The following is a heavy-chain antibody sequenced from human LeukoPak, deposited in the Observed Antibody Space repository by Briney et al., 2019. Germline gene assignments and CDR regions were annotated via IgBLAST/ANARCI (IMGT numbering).Heavy chain of an antibody. D-gene: IGHD6-13*01. Sequence: PSETLSLTCTVSGGSISSYYWSWIRQPAGKGLEWIGRIYTSGSNHNPSLKSRVTMSVDTSKNQFSLKLSSVTAADTAVYYCARGVRIAAAGPVLDYWGQGTLVTVSS. J-gene: IGHJ4*02. CDR3: ARGVRIAAAGPVLDY. CDR1: GGSISSYY. CDR2: IYTSGS. V-gene: IGHV4-4*07.